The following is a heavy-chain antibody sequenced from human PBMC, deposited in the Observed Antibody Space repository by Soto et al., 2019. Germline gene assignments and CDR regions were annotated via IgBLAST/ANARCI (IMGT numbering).Heavy chain of an antibody. CDR3: ARTRTGYCSSTSCYTPYYYYGMDV. V-gene: IGHV1-3*01. D-gene: IGHD2-2*02. CDR2: INAGNGNT. CDR1: GYTFTSYA. Sequence: ASVKVSCKASGYTFTSYAMHWVRQARGQRREWMGWINAGNGNTKYSQKFQGRVTITRDTSESPAYMELSSLRSEDTAVYYCARTRTGYCSSTSCYTPYYYYGMDVWGQGTTVTVSS. J-gene: IGHJ6*02.